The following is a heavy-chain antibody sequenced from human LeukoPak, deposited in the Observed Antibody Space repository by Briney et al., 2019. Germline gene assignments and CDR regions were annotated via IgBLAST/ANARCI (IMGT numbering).Heavy chain of an antibody. V-gene: IGHV3-33*01. CDR1: GLTFSNYG. J-gene: IGHJ4*02. CDR2: IWYDESNE. D-gene: IGHD6-19*01. CDR3: AREPKPGIAVAGTGFDY. Sequence: GGSLRLSCAASGLTFSNYGMRWARHAPGKGLEWEAVIWYDESNEYYADSVKGRFTISRDNSKHTLSLQMNSLRAEVTAVYYCAREPKPGIAVAGTGFDYWGERTLVTVSS.